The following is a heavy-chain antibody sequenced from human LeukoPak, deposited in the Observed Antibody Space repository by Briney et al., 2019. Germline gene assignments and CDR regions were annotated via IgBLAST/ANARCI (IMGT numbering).Heavy chain of an antibody. J-gene: IGHJ4*02. V-gene: IGHV1-46*01. CDR2: INPSGGTT. Sequence: ASVKVSCKTSGYTFTTYYIHWVRQAPGQGLEWLGIINPSGGTTTYAQKFQGRVTMTRDTSTSTVYMELNTLRSEDTAVYYCARGSNYYYDVTADYPRYWGQGTLVGVSS. CDR3: ARGSNYYYDVTADYPRY. D-gene: IGHD3-22*01. CDR1: GYTFTTYY.